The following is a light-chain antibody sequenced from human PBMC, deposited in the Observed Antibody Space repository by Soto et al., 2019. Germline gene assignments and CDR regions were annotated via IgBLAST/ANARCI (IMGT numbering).Light chain of an antibody. J-gene: IGLJ3*02. CDR1: SSDVGGYNY. CDR2: DVN. CDR3: SSYTSSSTLV. Sequence: QSALTQPASVSGSPGQSITISCTGTSSDVGGYNYVSWYQQHPGKAPKLMIYDVNNRPSGVSNRFSGSKSGNTASLTISGLQAEDEADYYSSSYTSSSTLVFGGGTKLTVL. V-gene: IGLV2-14*01.